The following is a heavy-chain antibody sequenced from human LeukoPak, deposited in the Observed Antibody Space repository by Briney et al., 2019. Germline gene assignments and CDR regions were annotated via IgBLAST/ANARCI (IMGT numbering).Heavy chain of an antibody. V-gene: IGHV3-23*01. J-gene: IGHJ4*02. CDR2: VTGSGGRT. CDR1: GFTFSSYA. Sequence: PGGSLRLSCAASGFTFSSYAMSWVRQAPGKGLECFSGVTGSGGRTYYAESVKGRFTISRDNSKNTLYLQMNSLRAEDTAVYYCAKVFYGDYFSGTDYWGQGTLVAVSP. D-gene: IGHD4-17*01. CDR3: AKVFYGDYFSGTDY.